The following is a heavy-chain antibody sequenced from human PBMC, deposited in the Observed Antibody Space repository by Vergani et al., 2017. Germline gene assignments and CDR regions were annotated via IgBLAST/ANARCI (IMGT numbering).Heavy chain of an antibody. CDR2: IQFDGSNQ. V-gene: IGHV3-30*02. Sequence: QVQLVESGGGVVLRGGSLRLSCATSGFTLSNYDMQWIRQGPGKGLEFVAFIQFDGSNQYYADSVKGRFTLSRDFSKNTLYLQMNSLRTDDTATYYCAKHFSGWGIDYWGQGTQVIVSS. J-gene: IGHJ4*02. CDR1: GFTLSNYD. CDR3: AKHFSGWGIDY. D-gene: IGHD6-19*01.